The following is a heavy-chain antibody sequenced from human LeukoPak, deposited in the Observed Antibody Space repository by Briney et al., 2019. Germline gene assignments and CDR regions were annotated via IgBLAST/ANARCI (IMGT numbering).Heavy chain of an antibody. J-gene: IGHJ6*03. CDR2: ISSSGSTI. V-gene: IGHV3-11*01. D-gene: IGHD3-10*01. Sequence: GGSLRLSCAASGFTFSDYYMSWIRQAPGKGREWVSYISSSGSTIYYADSVKGRFTISRDNAKNSLYLQMNSLRAEDTAVYYCARDRGAAVPYYMDVWGKGTTVTVSS. CDR3: ARDRGAAVPYYMDV. CDR1: GFTFSDYY.